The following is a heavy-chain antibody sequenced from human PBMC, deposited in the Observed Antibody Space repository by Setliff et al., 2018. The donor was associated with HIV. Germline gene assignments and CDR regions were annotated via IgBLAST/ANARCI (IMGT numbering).Heavy chain of an antibody. J-gene: IGHJ4*02. D-gene: IGHD1-1*01. V-gene: IGHV5-51*01. CDR3: ARRASVTNSDDY. CDR1: GYRFTSYW. Sequence: GESLKLSCEGSGYRFTSYWIAWVRQMPGKGLECMGIIYPGASDIRYSPSFQGQVTISADKSVSTAYLQWSSLKASDTAIYYCARRASVTNSDDYWGQGTLVTVSS. CDR2: IYPGASDI.